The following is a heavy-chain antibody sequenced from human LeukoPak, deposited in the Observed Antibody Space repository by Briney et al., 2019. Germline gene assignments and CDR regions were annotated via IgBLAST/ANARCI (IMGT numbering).Heavy chain of an antibody. D-gene: IGHD5-24*01. J-gene: IGHJ4*02. Sequence: ASVKVSCKASGYTFTSYGISWVRQAPGQGPEWMGGTIPIFGTANYAQKFQGRVTITADESTSTAYMELRSLRSDDTAIYYCARGSSDDIRMATPFAYWGQGSLVTVSS. CDR3: ARGSSDDIRMATPFAY. CDR2: TIPIFGTA. V-gene: IGHV1-69*13. CDR1: GYTFTSYG.